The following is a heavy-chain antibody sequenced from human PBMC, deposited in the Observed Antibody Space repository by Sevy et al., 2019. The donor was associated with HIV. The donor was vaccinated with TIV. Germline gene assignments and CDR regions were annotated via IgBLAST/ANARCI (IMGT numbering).Heavy chain of an antibody. V-gene: IGHV3-30*18. Sequence: GGSLRLSCPASGFTFCSYGMHWVRQAPGKGLEWVAVISYDGSNKYYADSVKGRFTISRDNSKNTLYLQMNSLRAEDTAVYYCAKDLGPGTDYWGQGTLVTVSS. J-gene: IGHJ4*02. CDR1: GFTFCSYG. CDR2: ISYDGSNK. CDR3: AKDLGPGTDY.